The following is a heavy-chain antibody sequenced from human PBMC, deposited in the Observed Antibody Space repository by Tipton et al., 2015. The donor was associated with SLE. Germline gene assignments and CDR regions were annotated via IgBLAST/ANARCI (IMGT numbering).Heavy chain of an antibody. CDR1: GGSISSGDCY. CDR3: ARDLGFGEY. D-gene: IGHD3-10*01. V-gene: IGHV4-31*03. Sequence: TLSLTCSVSGGSISSGDCYWTWIRQLPGKGLEWIGYIYYSGSTSYSSSLKSRLTISMDTSKNQFSLKLTSVTAADTAMYYCARDLGFGEYWGQGTLVTVSS. CDR2: IYYSGST. J-gene: IGHJ4*02.